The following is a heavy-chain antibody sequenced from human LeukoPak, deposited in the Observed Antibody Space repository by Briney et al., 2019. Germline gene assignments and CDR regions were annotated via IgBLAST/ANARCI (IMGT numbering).Heavy chain of an antibody. CDR2: ISYDGSNK. J-gene: IGHJ4*02. D-gene: IGHD6-13*01. V-gene: IGHV3-30-3*01. Sequence: GSLRLSCAASGFTFSSYAMHWVRQAPGKGLEWVAVISYDGSNKYYAESVKGRFIISSYNSKNTLYLQMNSLRAEDTAVYYCARVLKIAAAGTLANCLGYWGQGTLVTVSS. CDR3: ARVLKIAAAGTLANCLGY. CDR1: GFTFSSYA.